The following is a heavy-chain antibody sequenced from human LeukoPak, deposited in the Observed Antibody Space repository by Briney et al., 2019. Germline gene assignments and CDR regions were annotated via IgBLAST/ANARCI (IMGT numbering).Heavy chain of an antibody. CDR1: GFSFSNYW. CDR3: ARSNYGPEN. CDR2: IKADGSEE. V-gene: IGHV3-7*01. J-gene: IGHJ4*02. Sequence: PGGSLRLSCVTSGFSFSNYWMNWVRLAPGKGLEWVAIIKADGSEEHYVDSVRGRFTVSRDNAKNSLYLQMSSLRVEDTAVYYCARSNYGPENWGQGTLGTVSS. D-gene: IGHD1-7*01.